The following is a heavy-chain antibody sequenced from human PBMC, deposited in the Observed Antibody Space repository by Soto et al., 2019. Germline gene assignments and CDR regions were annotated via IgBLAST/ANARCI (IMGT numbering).Heavy chain of an antibody. D-gene: IGHD3-22*01. Sequence: ASLKVSCKASGGTFSSDAISCVRQAPGQGLEVMGGIFPIFRAANYTQKFQRRVTITANKSTSTGDMEPSSLSTEDTHVSYCARGLTYYYCSSGYPQGNWIHPRGQ. V-gene: IGHV1-69*06. CDR1: GGTFSSDA. J-gene: IGHJ5*02. CDR2: IFPIFRAA. CDR3: ARGLTYYYCSSGYPQGNWIHP.